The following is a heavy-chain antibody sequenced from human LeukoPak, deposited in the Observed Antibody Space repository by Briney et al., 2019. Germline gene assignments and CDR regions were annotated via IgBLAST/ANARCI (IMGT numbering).Heavy chain of an antibody. CDR2: IYYSGST. J-gene: IGHJ3*02. Sequence: SETLSLTCTVSGGSISSGDYYWSWIRQPPGKGLEWIGFIYYSGSTYYNPSLKSRITISLDTSKNQFSLQLSSVTAADTAVYYCARDPRESYDYVWGSYRPDAFDIWGQGTMVTVSS. D-gene: IGHD3-16*02. V-gene: IGHV4-30-4*01. CDR3: ARDPRESYDYVWGSYRPDAFDI. CDR1: GGSISSGDYY.